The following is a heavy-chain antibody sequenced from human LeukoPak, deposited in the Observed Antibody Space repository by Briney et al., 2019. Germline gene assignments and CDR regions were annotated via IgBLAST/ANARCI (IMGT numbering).Heavy chain of an antibody. V-gene: IGHV1-8*01. Sequence: ASVKVSCKASGYTFTSYDINWVRQATGQGLEWMGWMNPNSGNTGYAQKFQGRVTMTRNTTISTAYMELNSLRAEDTAVYYCVRDAHGGSFSGHWGLGTLVTVSS. CDR3: VRDAHGGSFSGH. CDR1: GYTFTSYD. J-gene: IGHJ4*02. CDR2: MNPNSGNT. D-gene: IGHD1-26*01.